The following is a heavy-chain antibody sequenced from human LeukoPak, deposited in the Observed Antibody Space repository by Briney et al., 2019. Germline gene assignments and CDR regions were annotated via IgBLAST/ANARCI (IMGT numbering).Heavy chain of an antibody. CDR2: ISSSSSTI. CDR3: ARDERWVPGYYYYYYGMDV. D-gene: IGHD3-10*01. V-gene: IGHV3-48*04. J-gene: IGHJ6*02. Sequence: GGSLRLSCAASGFTFSGFSMNWVRQAPGKGLEWLSYISSSSSTIYYADSVKGRFTISRDNAKNSLYLQMNSLRAEDTAVYYCARDERWVPGYYYYYYGMDVWGQGTTVTVSS. CDR1: GFTFSGFS.